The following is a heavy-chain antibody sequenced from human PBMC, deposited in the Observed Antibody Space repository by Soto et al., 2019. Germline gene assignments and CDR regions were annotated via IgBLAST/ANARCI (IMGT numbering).Heavy chain of an antibody. J-gene: IGHJ4*01. CDR1: GFTFSSYS. D-gene: IGHD4-17*01. Sequence: GGSLRLSCAASGFTFSSYSMNWVRQAPGKGLEWVSSISSSSSYMYYADSVNGRFTISRDNDKKLLYLQMNSLRAEDTAVYHCARDGSGGVHDYGNFHLDYWGRGTRGAV. CDR2: ISSSSSYM. V-gene: IGHV3-21*01. CDR3: ARDGSGGVHDYGNFHLDY.